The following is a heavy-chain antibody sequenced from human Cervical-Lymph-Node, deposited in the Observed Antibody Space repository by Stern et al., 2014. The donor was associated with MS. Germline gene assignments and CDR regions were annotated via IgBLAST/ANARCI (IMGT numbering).Heavy chain of an antibody. V-gene: IGHV2-5*09. D-gene: IGHD3-16*01. Sequence: QVTLKESGPTLVKPTQTLTLTCTFSGFSLTTSGVAVGWIRQPPGKGLEWLALIYWDDDKWYSSSLKSRLAITKDTSKNQVVLIVTSMDPVDTATYYCAHRQGVHAPFDFWGQGTLVTVSS. CDR3: AHRQGVHAPFDF. CDR2: IYWDDDK. CDR1: GFSLTTSGVA. J-gene: IGHJ4*02.